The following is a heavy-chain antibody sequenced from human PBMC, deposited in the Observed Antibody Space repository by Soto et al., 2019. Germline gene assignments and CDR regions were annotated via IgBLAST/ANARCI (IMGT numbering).Heavy chain of an antibody. CDR3: ARELNFTRIRLVDLTFGN. D-gene: IGHD3-16*02. J-gene: IGHJ4*02. CDR1: GYPFNSYD. CDR2: MNPNSGNT. V-gene: IGHV1-8*01. Sequence: ASVKVSCKASGYPFNSYDINWVRQAKGQGLEWMGWMNPNSGNTGYAQKFQGRVTMTRDTSISTAYMELSSLRSEDTAVYYCARELNFTRIRLVDLTFGNWGQGILVTVSS.